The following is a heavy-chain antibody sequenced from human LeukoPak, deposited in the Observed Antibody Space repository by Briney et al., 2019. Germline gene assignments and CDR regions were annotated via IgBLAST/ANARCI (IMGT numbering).Heavy chain of an antibody. D-gene: IGHD1-7*01. CDR2: INHSGST. V-gene: IGHV4-34*01. J-gene: IGHJ4*02. Sequence: NPSETLSLTCAVYGGSFSGYYWSWIRQAPGKGLEWIGEINHSGSTNYNPSLKSRVTISVDTSKNQFSLKLSSVTAADTAVYYCARALKLELPLYYFDYWGQGTLVTVSS. CDR1: GGSFSGYY. CDR3: ARALKLELPLYYFDY.